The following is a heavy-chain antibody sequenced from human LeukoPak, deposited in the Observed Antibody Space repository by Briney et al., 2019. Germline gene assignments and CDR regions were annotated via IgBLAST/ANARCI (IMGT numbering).Heavy chain of an antibody. Sequence: GGSLRLSCTASGFTFGDYAMSWVRQAPGKGLEWVGFIRSKAYGGTTEYAASVKGRFTISRDDSKSIAYLQMNSLKTEDTAVYYCTRDGRWLQLYPPDYWGQGTLVTVSS. CDR3: TRDGRWLQLYPPDY. V-gene: IGHV3-49*04. CDR1: GFTFGDYA. J-gene: IGHJ4*02. D-gene: IGHD5-24*01. CDR2: IRSKAYGGTT.